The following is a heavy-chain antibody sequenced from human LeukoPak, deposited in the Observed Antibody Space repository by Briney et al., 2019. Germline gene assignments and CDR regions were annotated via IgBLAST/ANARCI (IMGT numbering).Heavy chain of an antibody. Sequence: PGRSLRLPCAASGFTFSSYGMHWVRQAPGKGLECVAVISYDGSNKYYADSVKGRFTISRDNSKNTRYLQMNSLRAEDTAVYYCAKGKMVRGGNWFDPWGQGTLVTVSS. V-gene: IGHV3-30*18. CDR1: GFTFSSYG. CDR2: ISYDGSNK. J-gene: IGHJ5*02. CDR3: AKGKMVRGGNWFDP. D-gene: IGHD3-10*01.